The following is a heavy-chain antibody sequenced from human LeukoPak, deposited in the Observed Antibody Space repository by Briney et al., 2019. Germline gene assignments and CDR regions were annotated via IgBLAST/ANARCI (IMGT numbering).Heavy chain of an antibody. CDR2: SRDKGNSYTT. V-gene: IGHV3-72*01. CDR3: TRLGIAPRDFDY. J-gene: IGHJ4*02. D-gene: IGHD6-6*01. Sequence: GGSLRLSCAASGFTFSDHYIDWVRQAPGKGLEWVGRSRDKGNSYTTAYAASVRGRFTISRDDSKNSLYLQMNSLKIEGTAVYYCTRLGIAPRDFDYWGQGTLVTVSS. CDR1: GFTFSDHY.